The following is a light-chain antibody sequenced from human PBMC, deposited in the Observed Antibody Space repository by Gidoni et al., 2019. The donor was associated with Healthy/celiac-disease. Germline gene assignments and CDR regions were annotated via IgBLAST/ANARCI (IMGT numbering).Light chain of an antibody. CDR3: QQYNSYSYT. V-gene: IGKV1-5*03. J-gene: IGKJ2*01. CDR2: KAS. CDR1: QSISSW. Sequence: DIPITQSPSTLSASLGDRVTITCRASQSISSWLAWYQQKPGKAPKLLIYKASSLESGVPSRFSGSGSGTEFTLTISSLQPDDFATYYCQQYNSYSYTFGQGTKLEIK.